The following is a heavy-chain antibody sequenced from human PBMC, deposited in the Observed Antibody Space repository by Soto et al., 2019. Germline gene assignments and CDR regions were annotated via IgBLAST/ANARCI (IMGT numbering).Heavy chain of an antibody. CDR2: FDPEDGET. CDR1: GYTLTELS. D-gene: IGHD3-22*01. V-gene: IGHV1-24*01. J-gene: IGHJ4*02. Sequence: GASVKVSCTVSGYTLTELSMHWVRQAPGKGLEWMGGFDPEDGETIYAQKFQGGVTMTEDTSTDTAYMELSSLRSEDTAVYYCATSHSGSQDYWGQETLVTVSS. CDR3: ATSHSGSQDY.